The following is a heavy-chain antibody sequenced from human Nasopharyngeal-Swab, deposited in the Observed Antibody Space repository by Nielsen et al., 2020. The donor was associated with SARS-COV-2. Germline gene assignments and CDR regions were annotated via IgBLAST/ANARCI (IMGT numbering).Heavy chain of an antibody. CDR2: ISGSGGST. CDR3: AKDPRNTAMVNDFDY. V-gene: IGHV3-23*01. Sequence: GESLKISCAASGFTFSSYAMSWVRQAPGKGLEWVSAISGSGGSTYYADSVKGRFTISRDNSKNTLYLQMNSLRAEDTAVYYCAKDPRNTAMVNDFDYWGQGTLVTVSS. CDR1: GFTFSSYA. D-gene: IGHD5-18*01. J-gene: IGHJ4*02.